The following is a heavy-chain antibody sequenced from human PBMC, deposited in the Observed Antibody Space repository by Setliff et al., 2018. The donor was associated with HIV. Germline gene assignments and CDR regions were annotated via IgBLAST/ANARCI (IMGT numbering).Heavy chain of an antibody. V-gene: IGHV4-39*01. CDR1: GGSISSSSHY. J-gene: IGHJ4*02. CDR2: IYNDGST. CDR3: ARLPGDRYSIAWDYYIDY. D-gene: IGHD6-19*01. Sequence: SETLSLTCTVSGGSISSSSHYRGWIRQPPGKGLEWIGSIYNDGSTYYNPSLKSRVTISVDTSKNQFSLKLKSVTAADTALYYCARLPGDRYSIAWDYYIDYWGQGTLVTVSS.